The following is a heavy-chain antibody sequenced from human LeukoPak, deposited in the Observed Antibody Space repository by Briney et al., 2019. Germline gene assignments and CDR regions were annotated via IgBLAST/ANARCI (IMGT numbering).Heavy chain of an antibody. V-gene: IGHV3-66*02. CDR2: IYSGGST. CDR3: ARGATTGTTGFDY. D-gene: IGHD4-17*01. Sequence: GGSLRLSCAASGFTVSSNYMSWVRQAPGKGLEGVSVIYSGGSTYYADSVKGRFTISRDNSKNTLYLQMNSLRAEDTAVYYCARGATTGTTGFDYWGQGTLVTVSS. CDR1: GFTVSSNY. J-gene: IGHJ4*02.